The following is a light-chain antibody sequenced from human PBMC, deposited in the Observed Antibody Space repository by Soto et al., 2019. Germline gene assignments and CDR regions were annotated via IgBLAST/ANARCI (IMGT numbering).Light chain of an antibody. Sequence: EIVLTQSPGTLSLSPGERATLSCRASQSVSSSYLAWYQQKPGQAPRHLIYGASSSATGIPDRFSGSGYGTDLTLAISRLEPEDFSVYYCPQYGSSPIFTFGPVTKVDIK. CDR3: PQYGSSPIFT. CDR1: QSVSSSY. CDR2: GAS. J-gene: IGKJ3*01. V-gene: IGKV3-20*01.